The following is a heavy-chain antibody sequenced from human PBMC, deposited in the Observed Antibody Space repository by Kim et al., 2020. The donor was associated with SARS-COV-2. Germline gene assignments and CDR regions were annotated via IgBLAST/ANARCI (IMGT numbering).Heavy chain of an antibody. Sequence: SQTLSLTCAISGDSVSSNSGTWNWIRQSPSRGLEWLGRTYYRSKWYNEYAVSVKSRITINPDTSGNQFSLQLNSVTPEDTAVYYCAAGSTAKFDYWGQGTLVTVSS. J-gene: IGHJ4*02. CDR2: TYYRSKWYN. CDR3: AAGSTAKFDY. CDR1: GDSVSSNSGT. D-gene: IGHD4-4*01. V-gene: IGHV6-1*01.